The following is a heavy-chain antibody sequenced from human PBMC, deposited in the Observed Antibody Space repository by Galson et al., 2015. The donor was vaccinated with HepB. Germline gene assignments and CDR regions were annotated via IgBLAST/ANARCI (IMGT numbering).Heavy chain of an antibody. D-gene: IGHD6-13*01. CDR1: GYTFTSYC. CDR3: ARIIAAAGHPFDF. CDR2: IDPSGSRT. J-gene: IGHJ4*02. V-gene: IGHV1-46*03. Sequence: SVKVSCKASGYTFTSYCIHWVRQAPGEGLEWMGIIDPSGSRTTYAQKFQGRITVTRDTSTSTVHMELSSLRSDDTAIYYCARIIAAAGHPFDFWGQGTLVTVSS.